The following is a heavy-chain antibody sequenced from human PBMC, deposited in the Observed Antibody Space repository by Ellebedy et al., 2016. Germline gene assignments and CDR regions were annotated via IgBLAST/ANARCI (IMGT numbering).Heavy chain of an antibody. CDR1: GFTFSYYP. CDR3: AREGIAARPWEALFDY. J-gene: IGHJ4*02. D-gene: IGHD6-6*01. V-gene: IGHV4-59*01. Sequence: ESLKISXAASGFTFSYYPMVWVRQAPGKGLEWIGYIYYSGSTNYNPSLKSRVTISVDTSKNQFSLKLSSVTAADTAVYYCAREGIAARPWEALFDYWGQGTLVTVSS. CDR2: IYYSGST.